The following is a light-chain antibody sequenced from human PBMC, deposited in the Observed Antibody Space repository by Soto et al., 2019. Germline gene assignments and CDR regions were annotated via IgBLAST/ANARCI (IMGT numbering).Light chain of an antibody. CDR2: AAS. CDR1: EDISTW. V-gene: IGKV1-12*01. J-gene: IGKJ5*01. CDR3: QHADSFPLIT. Sequence: DIHMTQSPSSVSASVGDRVTITCRSSEDISTWLAWYQQKPGKAPKLLIYAASSLQSGVPSRFSGSGSGTDFTLTISSLQPEDFATYYCQHADSFPLITFGQGTHWRL.